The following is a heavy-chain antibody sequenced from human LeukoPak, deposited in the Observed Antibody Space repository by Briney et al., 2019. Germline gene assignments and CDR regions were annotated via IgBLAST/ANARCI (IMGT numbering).Heavy chain of an antibody. CDR3: ARGLSGGTLSGAFDI. J-gene: IGHJ3*02. CDR1: GFTFSSYA. D-gene: IGHD2/OR15-2a*01. Sequence: PGGSLRLSCAASGFTFSSYAMHWVRQAPGKGLEWVAVISYDGSNKYYADSVKGRFTISRDNSKNTLYLQMNSLRAEDTAVYYCARGLSGGTLSGAFDIWGQGTMVTVSS. V-gene: IGHV3-30*01. CDR2: ISYDGSNK.